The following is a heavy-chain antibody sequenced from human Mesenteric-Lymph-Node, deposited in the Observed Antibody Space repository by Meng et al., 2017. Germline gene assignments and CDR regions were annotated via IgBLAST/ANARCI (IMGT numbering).Heavy chain of an antibody. V-gene: IGHV1-18*01. CDR1: GETFTSYG. CDR2: ISAYNGNT. CDR3: ARDGSYGDTDFDY. Sequence: VKLVQAGDGGKKPGASVKCSCKASGETFTSYGLSWVRQAPGQGLEWMGWISAYNGNTNYAQKLQGRVTMTTDTSTSTAYMELRSLRSDDTAVYYCARDGSYGDTDFDYWGQGTLVTVSS. J-gene: IGHJ4*02. D-gene: IGHD1-26*01.